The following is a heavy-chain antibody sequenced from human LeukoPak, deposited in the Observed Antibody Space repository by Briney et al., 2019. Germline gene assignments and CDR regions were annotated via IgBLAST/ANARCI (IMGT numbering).Heavy chain of an antibody. Sequence: GGSLRLSCAASGFTFSDYYMSWIRQAPGKGLEWVSYISSSSSYTNYADSVKGRFTISRDNAKNSPYLQMNSLRAEDTAVYYCARDRAGTLGYWGQGTLVTVSS. D-gene: IGHD6-13*01. V-gene: IGHV3-11*05. CDR1: GFTFSDYY. J-gene: IGHJ4*02. CDR3: ARDRAGTLGY. CDR2: ISSSSSYT.